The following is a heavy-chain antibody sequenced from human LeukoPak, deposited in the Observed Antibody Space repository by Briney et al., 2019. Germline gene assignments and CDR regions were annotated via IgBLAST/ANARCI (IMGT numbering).Heavy chain of an antibody. CDR2: ISAYNGNT. J-gene: IGHJ5*02. D-gene: IGHD6-13*01. CDR3: ARDHGVRYSSSWGFDP. CDR1: GYTFTSYG. V-gene: IGHV1-18*04. Sequence: ASVKVSCKASGYTFTSYGISWVRQTPGQGLEWMGWISAYNGNTNYAQKLQGRVTMTTDTSTSTAYMELRSLRSDDTAVYYCARDHGVRYSSSWGFDPWGQGTLVTVSS.